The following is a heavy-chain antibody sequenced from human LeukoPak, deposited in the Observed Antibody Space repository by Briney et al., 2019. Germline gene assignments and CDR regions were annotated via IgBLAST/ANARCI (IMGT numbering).Heavy chain of an antibody. V-gene: IGHV3-23*01. D-gene: IGHD6-19*01. CDR3: AKGIYSNGWSYFDY. Sequence: QPGGSLRLSCAASGFTFSNSAMSWVRQAPGKGLELVSTLSGSGITTYYADSVKGRFTISRDNSKNTLYLQMNSLRAEDTAVYYCAKGIYSNGWSYFDYWGPGTLVTVSS. CDR2: LSGSGITT. J-gene: IGHJ4*01. CDR1: GFTFSNSA.